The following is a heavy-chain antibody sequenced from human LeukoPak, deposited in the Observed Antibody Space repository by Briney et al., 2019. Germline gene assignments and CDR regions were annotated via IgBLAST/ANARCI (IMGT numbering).Heavy chain of an antibody. V-gene: IGHV3-30*04. D-gene: IGHD6-6*01. CDR3: ARDVAARPGWFDP. CDR2: ISYDGSNK. Sequence: PGRSLRLSCAASGFTFSSYAMHWVRQAPGKGLEWVAVISYDGSNKYYADSVKGRFTISRDNSKNTLYLQMNSLRAEDTAVYYCARDVAARPGWFDPWGQGNLVTVSS. CDR1: GFTFSSYA. J-gene: IGHJ5*02.